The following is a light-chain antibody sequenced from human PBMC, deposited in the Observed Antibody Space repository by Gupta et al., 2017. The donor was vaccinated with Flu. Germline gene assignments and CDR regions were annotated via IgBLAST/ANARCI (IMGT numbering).Light chain of an antibody. CDR1: QSLLHSNGYNY. CDR3: MQALQRFT. J-gene: IGKJ3*01. CDR2: LGS. V-gene: IGKV2-28*01. Sequence: IVMTQSPLSLPVTPGEPASISCRSSQSLLHSNGYNYLDWYLQKPGQSPQLLIYLGSNRASGVPDRFSGSGSGTDFTLKISRVEAEDVGVYYCMQALQRFTCGPGTKVDIK.